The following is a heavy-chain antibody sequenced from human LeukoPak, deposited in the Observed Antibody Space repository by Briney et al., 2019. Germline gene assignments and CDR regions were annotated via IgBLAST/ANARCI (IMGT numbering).Heavy chain of an antibody. D-gene: IGHD2-15*01. J-gene: IGHJ4*02. CDR2: IYPSDSDT. CDR1: GYIFSSYW. Sequence: GESLKISCRGSGYIFSSYWIGWVRQMPGKGLEWMGIIYPSDSDTRYSPSFQGQVTISADKSISTAYLQWSSLKASDTAMYYCARRGYCSGGSCYDYWGQGTLVTVSS. V-gene: IGHV5-51*01. CDR3: ARRGYCSGGSCYDY.